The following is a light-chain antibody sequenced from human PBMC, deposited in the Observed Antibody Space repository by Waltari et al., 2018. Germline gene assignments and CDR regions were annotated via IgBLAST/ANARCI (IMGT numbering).Light chain of an antibody. CDR2: DAS. CDR1: QDISNY. CDR3: QQYDNLPV. Sequence: DIQMTQSPSSLSASVGDRVTITCQASQDISNYLNWYQQKPGKAPKLLIYDASNLETGVPSRFSGSGSGTDFTFTISSLQPEDIATYCCQQYDNLPVFGPGTKVDIK. J-gene: IGKJ3*01. V-gene: IGKV1-33*01.